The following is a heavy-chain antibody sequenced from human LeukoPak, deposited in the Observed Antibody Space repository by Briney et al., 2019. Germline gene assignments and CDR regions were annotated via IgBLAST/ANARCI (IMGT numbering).Heavy chain of an antibody. CDR3: ARRGYYCKPFDY. CDR2: IYYTGST. Sequence: SETLSLTCTVTSGSISNSPYYWGWIRQPPGKGLEWIGNIYYTGSTYYNPYLRRRVTISVGASKNHFSLNLTSVTAADTAVYYCARRGYYCKPFDYWGQGTLVTVSS. D-gene: IGHD3-22*01. CDR1: SGSISNSPYY. V-gene: IGHV4-39*07. J-gene: IGHJ4*02.